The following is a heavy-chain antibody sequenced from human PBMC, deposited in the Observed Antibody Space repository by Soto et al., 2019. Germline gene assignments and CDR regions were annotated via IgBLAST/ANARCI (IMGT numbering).Heavy chain of an antibody. CDR1: GFSLSTSGVG. CDR2: IYWNDDK. D-gene: IGHD6-19*01. Sequence: QITLKESGPTLVKPTQTLTLTCTFSGFSLSTSGVGVGWIRQPPGKALEWLALIYWNDDKRYGPSLKSRLTITKDTSKNQVVLTMTNMYPVDTATYYCARVLKRSGFEYWGQGTLVTVSS. J-gene: IGHJ4*02. V-gene: IGHV2-5*01. CDR3: ARVLKRSGFEY.